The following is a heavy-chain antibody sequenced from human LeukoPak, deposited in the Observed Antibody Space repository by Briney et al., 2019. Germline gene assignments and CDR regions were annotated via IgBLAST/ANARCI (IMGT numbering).Heavy chain of an antibody. CDR2: INPNSGGT. J-gene: IGHJ4*02. V-gene: IGHV1-2*02. D-gene: IGHD3-22*01. CDR3: ATDSSGYYYFDY. CDR1: GYTFTVYY. Sequence: GASVKVSCKASGYTFTVYYMHWVRQAPGQGLEWMGWINPNSGGTNYAQKFQGRVTMTRDTSISTAYMKLSRLRSDDTAVYYCATDSSGYYYFDYWGQGTLVTVSS.